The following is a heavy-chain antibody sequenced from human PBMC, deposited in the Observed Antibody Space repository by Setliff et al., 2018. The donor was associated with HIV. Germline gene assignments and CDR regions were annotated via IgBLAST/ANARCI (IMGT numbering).Heavy chain of an antibody. D-gene: IGHD5-18*01. V-gene: IGHV1-69*13. CDR3: ARVLRNGYLYYFDY. J-gene: IGHJ4*02. CDR2: IIPIFDTT. CDR1: GGTFSSYV. Sequence: SVKVSCKASGGTFSSYVINRVRQASGQGLEWMGGIIPIFDTTNYAQKFQGRVTITADESTSTAYMELNSLRSEDTAVYYCARVLRNGYLYYFDYWGQGTLVTVSS.